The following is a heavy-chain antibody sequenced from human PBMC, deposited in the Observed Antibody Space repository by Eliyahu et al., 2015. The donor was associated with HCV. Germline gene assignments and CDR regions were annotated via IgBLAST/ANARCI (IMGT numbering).Heavy chain of an antibody. CDR2: INHSGST. CDR3: ARDEIGYCSSTSCYRVEY. CDR1: GGSFSGYY. D-gene: IGHD2-2*01. J-gene: IGHJ4*02. Sequence: QVQLQQWGAGLLKPSETLSLTCAVYGGSFSGYYWSWIRQPPGKGLEWIGEINHSGSTNYNPSLKSRVTISVDTSKNQFSLKLSSVTAADTAVYYCARDEIGYCSSTSCYRVEYWGQGTLVTVSS. V-gene: IGHV4-34*01.